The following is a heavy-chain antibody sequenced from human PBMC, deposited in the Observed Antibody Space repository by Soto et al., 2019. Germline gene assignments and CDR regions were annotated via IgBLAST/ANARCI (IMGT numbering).Heavy chain of an antibody. CDR1: GGSISSSGYY. V-gene: IGHV4-39*07. CDR2: IYYSGSV. Sequence: PSETLSLTCTVSGGSISSSGYYWGWIRQPPGKGLEWIGSIYYSGSVYYNPSLRSRISISMDKSKNQFSLNLSSVTAADTAVYYCARGSFVTQYYYYHMDVWGKGTPVTVSS. J-gene: IGHJ6*03. CDR3: ARGSFVTQYYYYHMDV. D-gene: IGHD2-21*02.